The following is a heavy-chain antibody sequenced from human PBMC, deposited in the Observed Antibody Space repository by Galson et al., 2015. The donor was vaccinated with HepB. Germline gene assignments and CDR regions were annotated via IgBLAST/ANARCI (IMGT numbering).Heavy chain of an antibody. J-gene: IGHJ3*02. Sequence: SVKVSCKASGYTSTRNGISWVRQAPGQGLEWMGWISTNSGNTYYAQKFQDRLIMTTERSTSTAYMELRSLTSDDTAFYYCARDVRYAFEMWGQGTMVTV. D-gene: IGHD3-10*02. CDR1: GYTSTRNG. V-gene: IGHV1-18*01. CDR3: ARDVRYAFEM. CDR2: ISTNSGNT.